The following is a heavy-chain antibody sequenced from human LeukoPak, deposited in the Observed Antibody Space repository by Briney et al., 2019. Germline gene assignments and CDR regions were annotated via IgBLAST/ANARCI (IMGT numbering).Heavy chain of an antibody. CDR3: AQIGVAVAGSY. CDR2: ISSSSSYI. V-gene: IGHV3-21*01. J-gene: IGHJ4*02. CDR1: GFTFSTYS. Sequence: GGSLGLSCAASGFTFSTYSMNWVRQAPGKGLEWVSSISSSSSYIYYADSVKGRFTISRDDAKNSLYLQMNSLRAEDTAVYYCAQIGVAVAGSYWGQGTLVTVSS. D-gene: IGHD6-19*01.